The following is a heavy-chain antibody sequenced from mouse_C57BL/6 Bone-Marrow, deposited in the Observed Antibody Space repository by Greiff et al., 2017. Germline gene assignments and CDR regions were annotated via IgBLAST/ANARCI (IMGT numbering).Heavy chain of an antibody. J-gene: IGHJ1*03. V-gene: IGHV1-42*01. CDR3: AIRGVYDEDWYFDV. Sequence: VQLKQSGPELVKPGASVKISCKASGYSFTGYYMNWVQQSPEKSLEWIGEINPSTGGTTYNQKFKAKATLTVDKSSSTAYMQLKSLTSEDSAVYYCAIRGVYDEDWYFDVWGTGTTVTVSS. D-gene: IGHD2-12*01. CDR1: GYSFTGYY. CDR2: INPSTGGT.